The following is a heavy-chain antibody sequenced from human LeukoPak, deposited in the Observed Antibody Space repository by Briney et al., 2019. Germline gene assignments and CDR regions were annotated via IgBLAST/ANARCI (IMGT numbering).Heavy chain of an antibody. CDR3: ARAPAIVGYTSRELGHWFFDL. D-gene: IGHD6-13*01. CDR2: ISGSSSYI. V-gene: IGHV3-21*01. Sequence: GGSLRLSCAASGFRFTDYNMNWVRQAPGKGLEWVSSISGSSSYIYYADSMKGRFTISRDNGKNLLYLPMNSLRAEDTAVYYCARAPAIVGYTSRELGHWFFDLWGRGTLVTVSS. CDR1: GFRFTDYN. J-gene: IGHJ2*01.